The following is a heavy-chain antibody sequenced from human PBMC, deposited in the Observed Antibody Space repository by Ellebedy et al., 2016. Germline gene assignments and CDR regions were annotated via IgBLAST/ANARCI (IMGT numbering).Heavy chain of an antibody. V-gene: IGHV3-48*02. J-gene: IGHJ4*02. CDR2: ITGSSGTR. CDR3: ARGQDYAFDH. Sequence: GGSLRLSXAASGFIFSHYSMNWVRQAPGKGLEWISHITGSSGTRIYVDSVKGRHIISRDNAKNSLFLQMNSLRDEDTAVYYCARGQDYAFDHWGQGALVTVSS. CDR1: GFIFSHYS. D-gene: IGHD3-16*01.